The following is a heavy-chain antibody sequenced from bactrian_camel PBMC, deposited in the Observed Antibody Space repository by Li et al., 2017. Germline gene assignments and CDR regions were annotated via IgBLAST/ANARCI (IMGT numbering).Heavy chain of an antibody. CDR2: IDLDGGT. CDR1: GYHHSAYC. Sequence: HVQLVESGGGSVQTGGFLRLSCAASGYHHSAYCLAWFRQASGKGLEWVASIDLDGGTSFADSVKGRFTISRDNAKNTLYLQMNGLKPEDTAMYYCAAVSKGRHYSNWGRGTQVTVS. D-gene: IGHD4*01. CDR3: AAVSKGRHYSN. V-gene: IGHV3S1*01. J-gene: IGHJ4*01.